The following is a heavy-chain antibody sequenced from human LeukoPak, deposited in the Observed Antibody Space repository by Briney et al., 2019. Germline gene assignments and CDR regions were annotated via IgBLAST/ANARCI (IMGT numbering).Heavy chain of an antibody. Sequence: ASVKVSCETSGYTFTNYGISWVRQAPGQGLEWMGWTSAYNGNTNYAQKLRGRVTLIIDRSTSTVYMELRSLRSDDTAVYYCARDATDAAFTPMNDYWGQGTLVTVSS. CDR3: ARDATDAAFTPMNDY. CDR1: GYTFTNYG. CDR2: TSAYNGNT. D-gene: IGHD2-15*01. J-gene: IGHJ4*02. V-gene: IGHV1-18*01.